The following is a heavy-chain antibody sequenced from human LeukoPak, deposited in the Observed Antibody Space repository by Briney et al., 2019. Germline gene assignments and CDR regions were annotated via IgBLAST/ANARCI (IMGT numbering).Heavy chain of an antibody. J-gene: IGHJ4*02. D-gene: IGHD5-24*01. CDR3: ARDRDGYNYDY. CDR1: GYSISSGYY. CDR2: IYHSGST. Sequence: PSETLSLTCTVSGYSISSGYYWGWIRQPPGKGLEWIGSIYHSGSTYYNPSLKSRVTISVDTSKNQFSLKLSSVTAADTAVYYCARDRDGYNYDYWGQGTLVTVSS. V-gene: IGHV4-38-2*02.